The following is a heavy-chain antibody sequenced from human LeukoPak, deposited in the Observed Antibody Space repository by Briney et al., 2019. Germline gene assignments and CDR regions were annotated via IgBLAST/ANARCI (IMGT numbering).Heavy chain of an antibody. CDR3: ASQRYVDWFRRDY. V-gene: IGHV4-34*01. CDR1: GFTFSSYS. D-gene: IGHD3-9*01. CDR2: INHSGST. J-gene: IGHJ4*02. Sequence: PGGSLTLSCAASGFTFSSYSMNCVRQPPGKGLEWIGEINHSGSTNYNPSLKSRVTISVDSSKNQFSLKLGSVTAADTAVYYCASQRYVDWFRRDYWGQGTLVTVSS.